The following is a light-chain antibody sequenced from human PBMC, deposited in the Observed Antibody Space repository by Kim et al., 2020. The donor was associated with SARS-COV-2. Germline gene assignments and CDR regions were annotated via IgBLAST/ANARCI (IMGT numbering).Light chain of an antibody. Sequence: EPASISCRSSQSLLHSNGYNYLDWYLQKPGQSPQLLIYLGSNRASGVPDRFSGSGSGTDFTLKISRVEAEDVGVHYCMQALQTPYTFGQGTKLEI. CDR2: LGS. CDR1: QSLLHSNGYNY. CDR3: MQALQTPYT. V-gene: IGKV2-28*01. J-gene: IGKJ2*01.